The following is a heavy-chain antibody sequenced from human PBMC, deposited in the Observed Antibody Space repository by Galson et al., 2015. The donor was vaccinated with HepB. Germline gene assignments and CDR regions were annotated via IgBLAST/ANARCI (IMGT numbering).Heavy chain of an antibody. D-gene: IGHD2-2*01. CDR1: GFTFSSYG. CDR3: AKDWGQDCSSTSCHPTAGDY. CDR2: ISYDGSNK. J-gene: IGHJ4*02. V-gene: IGHV3-30*18. Sequence: SLRLSCAASGFTFSSYGMHWVRQAPGKGLEWVAVISYDGSNKYYADSVKGRFTISRDNSKNTLYLQMNSLRAEDTAVYYCAKDWGQDCSSTSCHPTAGDYWGQGTLVTVSS.